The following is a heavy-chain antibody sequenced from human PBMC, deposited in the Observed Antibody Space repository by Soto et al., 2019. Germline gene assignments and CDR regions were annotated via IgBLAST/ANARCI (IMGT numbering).Heavy chain of an antibody. J-gene: IGHJ4*02. CDR3: AGEQWLVRGVFDY. CDR1: GGSISGYY. CDR2: IYDTGST. V-gene: IGHV4-59*01. D-gene: IGHD6-19*01. Sequence: SETLSLTCSVSGGSISGYYWSWIRQPPGKGLEWIGYIYDTGSTKDNPSLKSRVTISIDTSKNQFSLRLSSVTAADTAVYYCAGEQWLVRGVFDYWGQGTLVTVSS.